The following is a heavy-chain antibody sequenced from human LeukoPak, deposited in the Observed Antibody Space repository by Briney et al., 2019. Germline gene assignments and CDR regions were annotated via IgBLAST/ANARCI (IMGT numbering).Heavy chain of an antibody. CDR3: AKTVVVTATTYYFDY. CDR1: GFTFSSYW. J-gene: IGHJ4*02. CDR2: ISSSSGYI. D-gene: IGHD2-15*01. Sequence: GGSLRLSCAASGFTFSSYWMSWVRQAPGKGLEWVSSISSSSGYIYYADSVKGRFTISRDNAKNSLYLQMNSLRAEDTAVYYCAKTVVVTATTYYFDYWGQGTLVTVSS. V-gene: IGHV3-21*04.